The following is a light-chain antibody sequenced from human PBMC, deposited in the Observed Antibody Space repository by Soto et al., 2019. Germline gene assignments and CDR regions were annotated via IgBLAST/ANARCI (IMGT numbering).Light chain of an antibody. CDR1: QNINNN. Sequence: EIVMTQSPATLSVSPGERATLPCRANQNINNNLAWYQQKPGRAPRLLIYGASTGATGIPARFSGRGSGTEFTLTINNVQSEDCAVYFCQQYDRWPPHTFGQGTKLEIK. V-gene: IGKV3-15*01. J-gene: IGKJ2*01. CDR2: GAS. CDR3: QQYDRWPPHT.